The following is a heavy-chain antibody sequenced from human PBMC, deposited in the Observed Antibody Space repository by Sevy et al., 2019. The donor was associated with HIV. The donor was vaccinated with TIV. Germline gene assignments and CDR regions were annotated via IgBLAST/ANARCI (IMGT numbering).Heavy chain of an antibody. CDR3: ARDRARGHDA. V-gene: IGHV3-48*02. Sequence: GGSLRLSCTTSGFTFSNYDMNWIRQAPGKGLQCLAYISSGGVIFYTDSAQGRFTISRDNARNSVYLQMTSLRDEDSAVYYCARDRARGHDAWGRGTLVTVSS. J-gene: IGHJ4*02. CDR2: ISSGGVI. D-gene: IGHD3-10*01. CDR1: GFTFSNYD.